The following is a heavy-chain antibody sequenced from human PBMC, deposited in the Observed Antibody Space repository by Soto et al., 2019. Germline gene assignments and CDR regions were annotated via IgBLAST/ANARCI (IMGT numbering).Heavy chain of an antibody. D-gene: IGHD6-13*01. CDR2: IKKDGSKI. CDR1: GFSFGSSW. V-gene: IGHV3-7*05. Sequence: EVQLVESGGDLVQPGGSLRLSCAASGFSFGSSWMTWVRQAPGKGLEWVANIKKDGSKINYLDSVRGRFTVSRDNAKNYLYLEMNSLRAEDTALYYWARVVSPGSSSLYLDAFDFWGQGTMVTVSS. J-gene: IGHJ3*01. CDR3: ARVVSPGSSSLYLDAFDF.